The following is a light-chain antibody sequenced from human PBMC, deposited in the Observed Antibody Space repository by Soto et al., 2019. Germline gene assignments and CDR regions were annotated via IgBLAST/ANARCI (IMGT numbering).Light chain of an antibody. CDR1: QRVNID. CDR3: QQYNDWQAT. Sequence: EVVMTQSPATLSVSPGERATLSCRASQRVNIDLAVYQQKPGQAPRLLIDGASTRTTGIPAKFSGSGSGTEFNLTISSLQSEDFAVYYCQQYNDWQATFGQGTKVEIK. CDR2: GAS. J-gene: IGKJ1*01. V-gene: IGKV3-15*01.